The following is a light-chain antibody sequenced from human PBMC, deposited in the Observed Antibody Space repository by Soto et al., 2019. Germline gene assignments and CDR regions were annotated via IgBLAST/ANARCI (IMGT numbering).Light chain of an antibody. CDR3: QQYDSSPWT. J-gene: IGKJ1*01. Sequence: EIVMTQSPGTLSVSPGERATLSCRASQSIDTNLGWYQQKPGQAPRLLVYDTSYRATGVPDRFSGSGSGTDFTLTISRLEPEDSAVYYCQQYDSSPWTFGQGTKVDI. CDR1: QSIDTN. V-gene: IGKV3-20*01. CDR2: DTS.